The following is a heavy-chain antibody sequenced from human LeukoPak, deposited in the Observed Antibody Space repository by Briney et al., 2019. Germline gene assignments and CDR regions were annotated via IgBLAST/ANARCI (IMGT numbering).Heavy chain of an antibody. D-gene: IGHD3-22*01. V-gene: IGHV4-34*01. Sequence: PSETLSLTCAVYGGSFSGYYWSWIRQPPGKGLEWIGSIYHSGSTYYNPSLKSRVTISVDTSKNQFSLKLSSVTAADTAVYYCARDIPVYDSSGYHYAGFDYWGQGTLVTVSS. J-gene: IGHJ4*02. CDR1: GGSFSGYY. CDR2: IYHSGST. CDR3: ARDIPVYDSSGYHYAGFDY.